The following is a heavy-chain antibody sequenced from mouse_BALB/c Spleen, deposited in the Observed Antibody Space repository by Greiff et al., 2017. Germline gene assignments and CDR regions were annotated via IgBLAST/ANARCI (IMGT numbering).Heavy chain of an antibody. Sequence: VQLQQSGAELVRSGASVKLSCTASGFNIKDYYMHWVKQRPEQGLEWIGWIDPENGDTEYAPKFQGKATMTADTSSNTAYLQLSSLTSEDTAVYYCARSGPYGNYLAWFAYWGQGTLVTVSA. CDR3: ARSGPYGNYLAWFAY. CDR1: GFNIKDYY. J-gene: IGHJ3*01. CDR2: IDPENGDT. V-gene: IGHV14-4*02. D-gene: IGHD2-1*01.